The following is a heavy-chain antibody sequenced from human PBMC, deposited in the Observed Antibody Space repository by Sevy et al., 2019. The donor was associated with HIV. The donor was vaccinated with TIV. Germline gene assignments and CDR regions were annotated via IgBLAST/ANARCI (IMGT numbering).Heavy chain of an antibody. Sequence: GGSLRLSCVASGFTFSNVWMSWVRQAPGKGLEWVGHFKSKTDGGTTDYGAPVRGRFTISRDDSKNTLYLQMNSLKTDDTAVYYCTTGGSLFQHWGQGTLVTVSS. J-gene: IGHJ1*01. CDR2: FKSKTDGGTT. CDR3: TTGGSLFQH. CDR1: GFTFSNVW. V-gene: IGHV3-15*01.